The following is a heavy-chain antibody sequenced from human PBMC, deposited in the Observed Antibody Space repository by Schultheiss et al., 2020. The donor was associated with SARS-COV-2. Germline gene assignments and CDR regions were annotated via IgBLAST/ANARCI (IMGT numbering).Heavy chain of an antibody. CDR2: ISGSGGST. CDR1: GGTFSSYA. Sequence: SCKASGGTFSSYAMSWVRQAPGKGLEWVSAISGSGGSTYYADSVKGRFTISRDNSKNTLYLQMNSLRAEDTAVYYCARDAGATDYWGQGTLVTVSS. V-gene: IGHV3-23*01. CDR3: ARDAGATDY. J-gene: IGHJ4*02. D-gene: IGHD1-26*01.